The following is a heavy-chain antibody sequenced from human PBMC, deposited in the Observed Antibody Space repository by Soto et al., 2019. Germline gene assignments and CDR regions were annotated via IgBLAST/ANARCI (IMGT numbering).Heavy chain of an antibody. CDR2: ISYDGSAT. CDR1: GFTFSDYA. CDR3: AREERRFMVGY. J-gene: IGHJ4*02. Sequence: QVQLVESGGAVVQPGGSLRLSCAASGFTFSDYAMHWVRQAPGKGLEWVALISYDGSATLYADSVKGRFTISRDFSKNTLDLQMTNLGPEDTGVYYCAREERRFMVGYWGQGTPVTVSA. D-gene: IGHD1-26*01. V-gene: IGHV3-30*04.